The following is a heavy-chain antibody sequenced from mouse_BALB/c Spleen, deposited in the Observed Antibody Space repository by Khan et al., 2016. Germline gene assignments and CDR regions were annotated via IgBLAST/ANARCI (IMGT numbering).Heavy chain of an antibody. J-gene: IGHJ4*01. CDR2: IWGDGST. Sequence: QVQLKESGPGLVAPSQSLSITCTVSGFSLTGYGVNWVRQPPGKGLEWLGMIWGDGSTDYNSALKSRLSISKDNSKSQVCLKMTRLQTDYTARYYCARVWGDYWGQGTSVTVSS. V-gene: IGHV2-6-7*01. CDR3: ARVWGDY. D-gene: IGHD1-1*02. CDR1: GFSLTGYG.